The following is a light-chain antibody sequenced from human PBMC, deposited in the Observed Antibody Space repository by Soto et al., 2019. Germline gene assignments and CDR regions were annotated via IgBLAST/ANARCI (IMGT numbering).Light chain of an antibody. V-gene: IGKV4-1*01. Sequence: DSVMTKSPDSLAVSLGERATINCKSSQSVLYNSDNKNYLAWYQQKAGQPPKLLIYWASTRDSGVPDRFSGSGSGADFTLTINNLQAEDVAVYYCQQYYTTLSFGGGTKVEIK. CDR1: QSVLYNSDNKNY. CDR2: WAS. J-gene: IGKJ4*01. CDR3: QQYYTTLS.